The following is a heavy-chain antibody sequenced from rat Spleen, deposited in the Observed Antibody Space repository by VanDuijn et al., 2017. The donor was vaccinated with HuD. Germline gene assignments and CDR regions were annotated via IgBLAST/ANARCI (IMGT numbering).Heavy chain of an antibody. CDR3: TTEDYYDRGFDY. CDR2: ISTGGGNT. CDR1: GFTFSIYG. D-gene: IGHD1-12*01. V-gene: IGHV5S14*01. Sequence: EVQLVESGGGLVQPGRSLKLSCAASGFTFSIYGMAWVRQTPTKGLEWVASISTGGGNTYYRDSVKGRFTISRDNAKNTQYLQMGSLRSEDTATYYCTTEDYYDRGFDYWGQGVMVTVSS. J-gene: IGHJ2*01.